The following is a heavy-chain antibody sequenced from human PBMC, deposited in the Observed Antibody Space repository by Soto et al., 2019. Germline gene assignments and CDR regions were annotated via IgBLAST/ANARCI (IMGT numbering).Heavy chain of an antibody. Sequence: PGGSLRLSCAASGFTFSSYGMHWVRQAPGKGLEWVAVIWYNGSNKYYADSVKGRFTITRDNAKNSLYLEMNSLRDEDTAVYYCASHYDMWSGYLSPVDYWGQGTLVTV. D-gene: IGHD3-3*01. J-gene: IGHJ4*02. CDR3: ASHYDMWSGYLSPVDY. CDR1: GFTFSSYG. V-gene: IGHV3-33*03. CDR2: IWYNGSNK.